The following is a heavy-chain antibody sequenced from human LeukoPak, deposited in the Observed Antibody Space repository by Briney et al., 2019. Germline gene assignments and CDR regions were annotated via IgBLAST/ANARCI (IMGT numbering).Heavy chain of an antibody. D-gene: IGHD3-10*01. CDR3: AKDYRYYGSGSHMDV. J-gene: IGHJ6*03. CDR2: IKQDGSEK. Sequence: GGSLRLSCAASGFTFSSYWMIWVRQAPGKGLEWVANIKQDGSEKYYVDSVKGRFTISRDNSKNTLYLQMNSLRAEDTAVYYCAKDYRYYGSGSHMDVWGKGTTVTISS. V-gene: IGHV3-7*01. CDR1: GFTFSSYW.